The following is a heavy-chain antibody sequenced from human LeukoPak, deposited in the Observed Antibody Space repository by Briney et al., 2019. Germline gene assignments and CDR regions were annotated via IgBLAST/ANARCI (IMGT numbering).Heavy chain of an antibody. CDR2: ISAYNGNT. J-gene: IGHJ3*02. CDR1: GYTFTSYG. V-gene: IGHV1-18*01. Sequence: ASVKVSCKASGYTFTSYGISWVRQAPGQGLEWMGWISAYNGNTNYAQKFQGRVTMTRDTSISTVYMELSRLRSDDTAVYYCARDGAFDIWGQGTMVTVSS. CDR3: ARDGAFDI.